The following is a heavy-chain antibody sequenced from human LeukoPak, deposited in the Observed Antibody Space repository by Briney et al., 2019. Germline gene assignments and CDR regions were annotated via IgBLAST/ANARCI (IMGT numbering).Heavy chain of an antibody. CDR2: IYTSGST. Sequence: SETLSLTCTVSGGSISSYYWSWIRQPAGKGLEWIGRIYTSGSTNYNPSLKSRVTMSVDTSKNQFSLKLSSVTAADTAVYYCARDGARYDFWSGYGYYFDYWGQGTLVTVSS. V-gene: IGHV4-4*07. J-gene: IGHJ4*02. CDR1: GGSISSYY. CDR3: ARDGARYDFWSGYGYYFDY. D-gene: IGHD3-3*01.